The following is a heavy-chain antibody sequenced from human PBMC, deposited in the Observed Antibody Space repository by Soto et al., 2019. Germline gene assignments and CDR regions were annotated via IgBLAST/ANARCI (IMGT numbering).Heavy chain of an antibody. Sequence: ASVKVSCKASGYTFTSYAIHWVRQAPGQRLEWMGWINAGNGNTKYSQKFQGRVTITTDTSTSTAYMELRSLRSDDTGVYYCARDGMVRGEAFDYWGQGTLVTVSS. CDR2: INAGNGNT. J-gene: IGHJ4*02. CDR3: ARDGMVRGEAFDY. V-gene: IGHV1-3*01. CDR1: GYTFTSYA. D-gene: IGHD3-10*01.